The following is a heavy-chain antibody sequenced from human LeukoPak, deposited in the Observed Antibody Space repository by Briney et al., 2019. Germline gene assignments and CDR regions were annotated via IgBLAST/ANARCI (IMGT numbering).Heavy chain of an antibody. CDR1: GYTFTGYY. D-gene: IGHD3-10*01. V-gene: IGHV1-2*02. J-gene: IGHJ4*02. CDR3: ARRGDYYGSGSYWDPFDY. CDR2: INPNSGGT. Sequence: GASVKVSCKASGYTFTGYYMHWVRQAPGQGLEWMGWINPNSGGTNYAQKFQGRVTMTRDTSISTAYMELSRLRSDDTAVYYCARRGDYYGSGSYWDPFDYWGQGTLVTVSS.